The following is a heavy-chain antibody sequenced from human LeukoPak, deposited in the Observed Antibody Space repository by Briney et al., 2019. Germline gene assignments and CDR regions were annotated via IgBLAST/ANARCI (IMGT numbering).Heavy chain of an antibody. J-gene: IGHJ4*02. D-gene: IGHD4-23*01. V-gene: IGHV3-20*04. CDR1: GFTFDDYG. CDR3: ARNRGGVTRYYFDY. CDR2: ISWNGGST. Sequence: GGSLRLSCAASGFTFDDYGMSWVRQTPGKGLEWVSGISWNGGSTGYADSVKGRFTISRDNAEHSLYLQMNSLRAEDTALYYCARNRGGVTRYYFDYWGQGTLVTVSS.